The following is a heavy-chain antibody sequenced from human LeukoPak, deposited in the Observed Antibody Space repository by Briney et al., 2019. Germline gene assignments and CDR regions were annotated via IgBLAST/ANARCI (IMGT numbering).Heavy chain of an antibody. Sequence: PGRSLRLSCAASGFTFSSYAMHWVHQAPCNGLEWVAVISYDGSNKYYADSVKGRFTISRDNSKNTLYLQMNSLRAEDTAVFFQAEDGIRYFDWFVDYWGQGTLVTVSS. CDR1: GFTFSSYA. V-gene: IGHV3-30-3*01. D-gene: IGHD3-9*01. CDR3: AEDGIRYFDWFVDY. J-gene: IGHJ4*02. CDR2: ISYDGSNK.